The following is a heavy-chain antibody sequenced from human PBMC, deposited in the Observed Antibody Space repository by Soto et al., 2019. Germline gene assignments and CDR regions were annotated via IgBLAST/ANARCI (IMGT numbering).Heavy chain of an antibody. Sequence: QITLKESGPMLIRPTQTLTLTCTFSGFSLSSSVGAVGWIRQPPGKALEWLDLIYWDEDTAYSPSLKNTLTISKDTTKNQVVLTLTKVGPVDAGTYFCAHANPQNSSRWVFDFWGLGTLVTVSS. CDR3: AHANPQNSSRWVFDF. V-gene: IGHV2-5*02. J-gene: IGHJ4*02. D-gene: IGHD6-13*01. CDR1: GFSLSSSVGA. CDR2: IYWDEDT.